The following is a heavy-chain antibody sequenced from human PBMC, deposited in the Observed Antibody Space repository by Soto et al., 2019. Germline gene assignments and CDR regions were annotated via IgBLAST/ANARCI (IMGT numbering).Heavy chain of an antibody. Sequence: LRLSCVGSGFTFSNYYMSWVRQAPGKGLEWVANIARDESEEFYVDSVKGRFRISRDNAKNSLYLQMNSLRVEDTAVYFCAREELYNFDYWGQGNLVTVSS. V-gene: IGHV3-7*01. CDR1: GFTFSNYY. CDR3: AREELYNFDY. D-gene: IGHD3-10*01. CDR2: IARDESEE. J-gene: IGHJ4*02.